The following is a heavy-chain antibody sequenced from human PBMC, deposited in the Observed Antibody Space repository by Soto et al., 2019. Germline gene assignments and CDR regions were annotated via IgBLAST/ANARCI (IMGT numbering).Heavy chain of an antibody. J-gene: IGHJ4*02. CDR1: GYTFTSYG. CDR2: ISAYNGNT. CDR3: ARDLTPPDC. Sequence: QVKLVQPGAAVKKPGASVRVSCKASGYTFTSYGISWVRQAPGQGLEWMGWISAYNGNTNYAQKLQGRVTMTTDTSTSTDYMELRSLRSDDTAVYYCARDLTPPDCWCQGTLVTVSS. V-gene: IGHV1-18*01.